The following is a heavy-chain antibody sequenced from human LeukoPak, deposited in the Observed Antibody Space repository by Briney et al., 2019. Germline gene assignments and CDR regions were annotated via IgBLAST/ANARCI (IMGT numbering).Heavy chain of an antibody. J-gene: IGHJ5*02. CDR3: AGGPSETYYDYVWGSYRYRNWFDP. D-gene: IGHD3-16*02. Sequence: ASVKVSCKASGYTFTGYYMHWVRQATGQGLEWMGWMNPNSGNTGYAQKFQGRVTMTRNTSISTAYMELSSLRSEDTAVYYCAGGPSETYYDYVWGSYRYRNWFDPWGQGTLVTVSS. V-gene: IGHV1-8*02. CDR2: MNPNSGNT. CDR1: GYTFTGYY.